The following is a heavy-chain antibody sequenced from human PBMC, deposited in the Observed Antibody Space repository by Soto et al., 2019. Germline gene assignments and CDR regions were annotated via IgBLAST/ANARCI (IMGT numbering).Heavy chain of an antibody. V-gene: IGHV4-34*01. CDR2: INHSGST. CDR3: ARVLDDYSNYVYYFDY. Sequence: PSETLSLTCAVYVGSFSGYYWSWIRQPPGKGLEWIGEINHSGSTNYNLSLKSRVTLSVDTSKNQFSLKLSSVTAADTAVYYCARVLDDYSNYVYYFDYWGQGTLVTVSS. CDR1: VGSFSGYY. D-gene: IGHD4-4*01. J-gene: IGHJ4*02.